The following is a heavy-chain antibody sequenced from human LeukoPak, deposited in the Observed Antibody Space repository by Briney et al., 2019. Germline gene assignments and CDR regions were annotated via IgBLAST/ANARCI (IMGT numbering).Heavy chain of an antibody. J-gene: IGHJ3*02. CDR1: GFTFSSYT. Sequence: GGSLRLSCAASGFTFSSYTMSWVRQAPGKGLEWVSAISGSGGNTYYADSVKGRFTISRDNSKNTLYLQVNSLRAEDTAVYYCAKDVLQAFDIWGQGTMVTVSS. V-gene: IGHV3-23*01. CDR2: ISGSGGNT. CDR3: AKDVLQAFDI. D-gene: IGHD2-8*02.